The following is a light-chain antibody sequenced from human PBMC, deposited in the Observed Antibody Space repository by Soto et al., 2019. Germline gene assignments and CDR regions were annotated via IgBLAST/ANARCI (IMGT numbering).Light chain of an antibody. V-gene: IGKV3-20*01. J-gene: IGKJ4*01. Sequence: EIVLTQSPGTLSLSPGERATLSCRASQSVTSSYLAWYQQKPGQAPRLLISGASSRATGIPDRFSGSGSGTDCTLTISRLEPEDCAVYYCQQYSASRLTFGGGTKVEIK. CDR2: GAS. CDR1: QSVTSSY. CDR3: QQYSASRLT.